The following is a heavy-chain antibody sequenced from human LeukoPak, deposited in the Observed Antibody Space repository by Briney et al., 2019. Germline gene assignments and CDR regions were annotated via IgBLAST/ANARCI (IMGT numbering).Heavy chain of an antibody. Sequence: GASVKVSCKASGGTFSSYAISWVRQVPGQGLEWMGGIIPIFGTANYAQKFQGRVTITTDESTSTAYMELSSLRSEDTAVYYCARCDYYDSSGYYYYYYMDVWGKGTTVTVSS. CDR1: GGTFSSYA. J-gene: IGHJ6*03. V-gene: IGHV1-69*05. CDR3: ARCDYYDSSGYYYYYYMDV. D-gene: IGHD3-22*01. CDR2: IIPIFGTA.